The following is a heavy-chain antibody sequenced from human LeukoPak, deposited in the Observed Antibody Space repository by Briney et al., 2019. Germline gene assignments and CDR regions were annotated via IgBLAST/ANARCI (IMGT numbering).Heavy chain of an antibody. CDR3: ARRKYSSSWDDY. D-gene: IGHD6-13*01. CDR1: GFTFSSYG. Sequence: GGTLRLSCAASGFTFSSYGMSWVRQAPGKGLEWVSAISGSGGSTYYADSVKGRFTISRDNSKNTLYLQMNSLRAEDTAVYYCARRKYSSSWDDYWGQGTLVTVSS. V-gene: IGHV3-23*01. CDR2: ISGSGGST. J-gene: IGHJ4*02.